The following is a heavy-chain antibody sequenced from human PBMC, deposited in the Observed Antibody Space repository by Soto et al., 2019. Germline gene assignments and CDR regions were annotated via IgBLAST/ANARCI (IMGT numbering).Heavy chain of an antibody. Sequence: SVKVSCKASGGTFSSYAISWVRQAPGQGLEWMGGIIPIFGTANYAQKFQGRVTITADESTSTAYMELSSLRSEDTAVYYCARLGARDGYNYYYYYGMDVWGQGTTV. D-gene: IGHD5-12*01. CDR1: GGTFSSYA. CDR2: IIPIFGTA. V-gene: IGHV1-69*13. CDR3: ARLGARDGYNYYYYYGMDV. J-gene: IGHJ6*02.